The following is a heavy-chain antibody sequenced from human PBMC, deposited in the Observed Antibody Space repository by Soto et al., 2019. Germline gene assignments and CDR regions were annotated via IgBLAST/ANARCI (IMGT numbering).Heavy chain of an antibody. J-gene: IGHJ4*02. V-gene: IGHV4-39*01. D-gene: IGHD3-16*01. Sequence: PSETLSLTCTVSGGYISSSSYYWGWIRQPPGKGLEWIGSIYYSGSTYYNPSLKSRVTISVDTSKNQFSLKLSSVTAADPAVYYCARSVYYDYFWGSYRGAKPHYGGRETQVTPSS. CDR1: GGYISSSSYY. CDR2: IYYSGST. CDR3: ARSVYYDYFWGSYRGAKPHY.